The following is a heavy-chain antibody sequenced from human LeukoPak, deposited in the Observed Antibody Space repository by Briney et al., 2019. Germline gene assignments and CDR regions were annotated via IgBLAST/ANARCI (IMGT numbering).Heavy chain of an antibody. V-gene: IGHV3-30*18. J-gene: IGHJ4*02. CDR1: GFTFGSYG. Sequence: PGGSLRLSWAASGFTFGSYGMDWVRQAPGKGLEWVAVISYDGSNKYYEVSLKGPFNISRDHSQNPLYLQMNSLRAEDRAVYYCAEDLAVVVVAADAFDYWGQGTLVTVSS. D-gene: IGHD2-15*01. CDR3: AEDLAVVVVAADAFDY. CDR2: ISYDGSNK.